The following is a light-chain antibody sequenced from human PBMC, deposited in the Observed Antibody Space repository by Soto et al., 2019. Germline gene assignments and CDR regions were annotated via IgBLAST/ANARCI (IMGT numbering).Light chain of an antibody. CDR2: GAS. CDR1: QDGNIY. V-gene: IGKV1-27*01. Sequence: DIQLTQSPSSLSASVGDRITITCRASQDGNIYLAWDQQKPGKVPELLIYGASILHSGVPSRFSGRGSGTDFPLTIAGLQREDFATYYCQNYDSGPRTFGHGTKLEI. J-gene: IGKJ1*01. CDR3: QNYDSGPRT.